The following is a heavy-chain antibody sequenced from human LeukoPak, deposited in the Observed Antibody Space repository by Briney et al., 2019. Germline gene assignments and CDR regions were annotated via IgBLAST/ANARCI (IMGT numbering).Heavy chain of an antibody. V-gene: IGHV4-39*01. CDR1: GGSIGSSSYY. Sequence: SETLSLTCTVSGGSIGSSSYYWGWIRQPPGKGLEWIGSIYYSGNTYYNASLKSQVSISIDTSKNQFSLRLTSVTAADTAVYYCARQTGSGLFILPGGQGTLVTVSS. CDR2: IYYSGNT. CDR3: ARQTGSGLFILP. J-gene: IGHJ4*02. D-gene: IGHD3/OR15-3a*01.